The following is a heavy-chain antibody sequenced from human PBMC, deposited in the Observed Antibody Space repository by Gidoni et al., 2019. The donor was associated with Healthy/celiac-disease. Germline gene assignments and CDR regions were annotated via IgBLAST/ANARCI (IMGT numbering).Heavy chain of an antibody. V-gene: IGHV3-23*01. Sequence: EVQLLESGGGLVQPGGSLRLSCAAPGFTFSSYAMSWVRQAPGKGLGWVSAISGSGGSTYYADSVKGRFTISRDNSKNTLYLQMNSLRAEDTAVYYCAKGGGVTMIVVGQFDYWGQGTLVTVSS. CDR3: AKGGGVTMIVVGQFDY. J-gene: IGHJ4*02. CDR2: ISGSGGST. D-gene: IGHD3-22*01. CDR1: GFTFSSYA.